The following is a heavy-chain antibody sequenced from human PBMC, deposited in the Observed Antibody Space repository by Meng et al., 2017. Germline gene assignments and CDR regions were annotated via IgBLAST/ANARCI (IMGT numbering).Heavy chain of an antibody. CDR2: ISGSGGST. V-gene: IGHV3-23*01. D-gene: IGHD3-3*01. CDR3: AKDHKNPASWSGYYNPYYYYYGIDF. CDR1: GFTFSSYA. Sequence: GESLKISCTASGFTFSSYAMSWVRQAPGKGLEWVSAISGSGGSTYYADSVRGRFTISRDNSKNTLYLQMNSLRAEDTAVYYCAKDHKNPASWSGYYNPYYYYYGIDFWGQGTTVTVSS. J-gene: IGHJ6*02.